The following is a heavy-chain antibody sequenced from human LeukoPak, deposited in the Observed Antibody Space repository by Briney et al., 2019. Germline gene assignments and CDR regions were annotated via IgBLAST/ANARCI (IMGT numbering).Heavy chain of an antibody. CDR3: ARDPGCSSTSCKNDAFDI. J-gene: IGHJ3*02. V-gene: IGHV3-33*01. D-gene: IGHD2-2*01. Sequence: GGSLRLSCAASGLPFSTYGMHWVRQAPGKGLEWMAVIWYDGSNKYYAESVKGRFTISRDNSKNTLYLQMNSLRAEDTAVYYCARDPGCSSTSCKNDAFDIWGQGTMVTVSS. CDR2: IWYDGSNK. CDR1: GLPFSTYG.